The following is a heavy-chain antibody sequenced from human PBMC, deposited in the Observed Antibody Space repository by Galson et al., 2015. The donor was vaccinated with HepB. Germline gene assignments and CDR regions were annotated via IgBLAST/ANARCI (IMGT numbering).Heavy chain of an antibody. J-gene: IGHJ4*02. CDR1: GFTFSDYY. CDR2: ITDSGSTR. D-gene: IGHD2-2*01. Sequence: SLRLSCAASGFTFSDYYMSWVRQAPGKGLEWLSYITDSGSTRYNADSVKGRFTISRDNAKNSLYLQMNSLRAEDTAVYYCATDCSSTSCYLPHYWGQGILVTVSS. CDR3: ATDCSSTSCYLPHY. V-gene: IGHV3-11*01.